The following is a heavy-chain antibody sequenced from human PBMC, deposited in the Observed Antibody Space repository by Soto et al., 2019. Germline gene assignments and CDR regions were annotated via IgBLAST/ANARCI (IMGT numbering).Heavy chain of an antibody. Sequence: QVQLVESGGGVVQPGRSLRLSCAASGFTFSSYGMHWVRQAPGKGLEWVAVISYDGSNKYYADSVKGRFTISRDNSKNTLYLQMNSLRAEDTAVYYCAKAQLRVLSVDTAMSTNYYYGMDVWGQGTTVTVSS. V-gene: IGHV3-30*18. CDR1: GFTFSSYG. D-gene: IGHD5-18*01. CDR2: ISYDGSNK. J-gene: IGHJ6*02. CDR3: AKAQLRVLSVDTAMSTNYYYGMDV.